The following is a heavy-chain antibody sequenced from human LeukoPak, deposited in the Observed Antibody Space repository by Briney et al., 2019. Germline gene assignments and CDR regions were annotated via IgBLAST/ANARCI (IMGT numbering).Heavy chain of an antibody. V-gene: IGHV3-23*03. Sequence: GGSLRLSCAASGFTFSSYAMSWVRQAPGRGMEWVSVTYGDGSGYYADSVRGRFTISRDKSKNTVYLQMNSLRAEDTAVYYCASRPSGNYPYPYFDYWGQGTLVTVSS. J-gene: IGHJ4*02. CDR2: TYGDGSG. CDR1: GFTFSSYA. D-gene: IGHD3-16*02. CDR3: ASRPSGNYPYPYFDY.